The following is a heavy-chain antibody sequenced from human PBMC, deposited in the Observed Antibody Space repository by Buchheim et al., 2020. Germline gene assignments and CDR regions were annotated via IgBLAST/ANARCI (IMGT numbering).Heavy chain of an antibody. CDR3: AKGGSDYGGNEVYYYGMDV. V-gene: IGHV3-30*04. CDR1: GFTFSSYA. D-gene: IGHD4-23*01. J-gene: IGHJ6*02. Sequence: QVQLVESGGGVVQPGRSLRLSCAASGFTFSSYAMHWVRQAPGKGLEWVAVISYDGSNKYYADSVKGRFTISRDNSKNTLYLQMNSLRAEDTAVYYCAKGGSDYGGNEVYYYGMDVWGQGTT. CDR2: ISYDGSNK.